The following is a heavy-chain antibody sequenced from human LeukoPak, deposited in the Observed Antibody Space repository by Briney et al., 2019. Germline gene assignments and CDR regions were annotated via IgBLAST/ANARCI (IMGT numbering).Heavy chain of an antibody. V-gene: IGHV3-21*01. CDR1: GFTFSSYS. CDR2: ISSSSSYI. J-gene: IGHJ6*02. CDR3: ARDSVTAYYYYGMDV. Sequence: PGGSLRLSCAASGFTFSSYSMNWVRQAPGKGLEWVSCISSSSSYIYYADSVKDRFTISRDNAKNSLYLQMNSLRAEDTAVYYCARDSVTAYYYYGMDVWGQGTTVTVSS. D-gene: IGHD4-17*01.